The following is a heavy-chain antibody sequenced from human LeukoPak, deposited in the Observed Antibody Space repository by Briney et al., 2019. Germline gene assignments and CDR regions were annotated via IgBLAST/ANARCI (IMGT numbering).Heavy chain of an antibody. CDR2: INAGNGNT. CDR3: ARESVYGRRFDP. D-gene: IGHD2-8*01. V-gene: IGHV1-3*01. Sequence: GASVKVSCKASGYTFTSCAVHWVRQAPGQRLEWMGWINAGNGNTKYSQKFRGRVTITRDTSASTVYMELSSLRSEDTAVYYCARESVYGRRFDPWGQGTLVTVSS. J-gene: IGHJ5*02. CDR1: GYTFTSCA.